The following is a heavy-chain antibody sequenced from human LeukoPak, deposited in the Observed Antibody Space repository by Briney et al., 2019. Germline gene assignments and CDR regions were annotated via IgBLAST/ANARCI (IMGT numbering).Heavy chain of an antibody. Sequence: PSETLSLTCAVSGGSISSSNWWSWVRQPPGKGLEWIGEIYHSGSTNYNPSLKSRVTISVDKSKNQFSLKLSSVTAADTAVYYCARDGYYYGSGSSGFDYWGQGTLVTVSS. J-gene: IGHJ4*02. D-gene: IGHD3-10*01. CDR2: IYHSGST. CDR1: GGSISSSNW. V-gene: IGHV4-4*02. CDR3: ARDGYYYGSGSSGFDY.